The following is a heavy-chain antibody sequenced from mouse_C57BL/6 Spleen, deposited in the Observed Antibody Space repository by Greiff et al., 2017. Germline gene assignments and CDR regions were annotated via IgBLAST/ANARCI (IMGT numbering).Heavy chain of an antibody. CDR1: GFTFSSYT. CDR3: ARHDYDWYFDV. Sequence: EVQLVESGGGLVKPGGSLKLSCAASGFTFSSYTMSWVRQTPEKRLEWVATISGGGGNTYYPDSVKGRFTISRDNAKNTLYLQMSSLRSEDTALYYCARHDYDWYFDVWGTGTTVTVSS. D-gene: IGHD2-4*01. J-gene: IGHJ1*03. V-gene: IGHV5-9*01. CDR2: ISGGGGNT.